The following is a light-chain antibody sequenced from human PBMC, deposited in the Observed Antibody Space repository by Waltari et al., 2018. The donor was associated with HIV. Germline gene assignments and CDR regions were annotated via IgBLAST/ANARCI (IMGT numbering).Light chain of an antibody. J-gene: IGLJ3*02. CDR1: SSNIGAGYD. CDR2: GSR. Sequence: QSVLTQPPSVSGAPGQRVTISCTGSSSNIGAGYDVHWYQQLPGTAPKLLIYGSRNRPSGVPHRFSGSKSATSASLAITGLQAEDEADYYCQSYDSSLSGWVFGGGTKLTVL. V-gene: IGLV1-40*01. CDR3: QSYDSSLSGWV.